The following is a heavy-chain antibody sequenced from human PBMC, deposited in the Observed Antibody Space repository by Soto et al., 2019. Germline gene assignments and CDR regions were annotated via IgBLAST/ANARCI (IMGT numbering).Heavy chain of an antibody. V-gene: IGHV4-59*08. D-gene: IGHD6-19*01. Sequence: SQTFPLTYTVSGGFNSAYYWILFRQPPGKALEWIGYIYYSGSTTYTPSLKSRGTISVDTSTNQSSLKLTSVTGADTAVYYCASLFTRRAVDRRAHPCYWSQGTLVTVS. J-gene: IGHJ4*01. CDR1: GGFNSAYY. CDR3: ASLFTRRAVDRRAHPCY. CDR2: IYYSGST.